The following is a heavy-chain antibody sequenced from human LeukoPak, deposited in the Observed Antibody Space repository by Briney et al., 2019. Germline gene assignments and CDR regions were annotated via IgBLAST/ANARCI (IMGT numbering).Heavy chain of an antibody. Sequence: GGSLRLSCAASGFTFSSYAMSWVRQAQGKGLEWVSAISGSGGSTYYADSVKGRFTISRDNSKNTLYLQMNSLRAEDTAVYYCAKSNAYYDFWNYWGQGTLVTVSS. J-gene: IGHJ4*02. D-gene: IGHD3-3*01. V-gene: IGHV3-23*01. CDR3: AKSNAYYDFWNY. CDR1: GFTFSSYA. CDR2: ISGSGGST.